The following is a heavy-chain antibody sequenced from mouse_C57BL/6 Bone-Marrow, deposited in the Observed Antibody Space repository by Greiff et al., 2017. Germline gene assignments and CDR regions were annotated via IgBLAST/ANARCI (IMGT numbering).Heavy chain of an antibody. Sequence: QVQLQESGAELVRPGASVTLSCKASGYTFTDYEMHWVKQTPVHGLEWIGTIDPETGGTAYNQKFKGKAILTADKSSSTAYMELRSLTSEDSAVYYCTRSLRGYWGQGTTLTVSS. V-gene: IGHV1-15*01. CDR3: TRSLRGY. CDR1: GYTFTDYE. D-gene: IGHD1-1*01. J-gene: IGHJ2*01. CDR2: IDPETGGT.